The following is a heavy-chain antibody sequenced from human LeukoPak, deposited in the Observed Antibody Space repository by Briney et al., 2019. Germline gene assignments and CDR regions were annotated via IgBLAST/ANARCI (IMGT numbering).Heavy chain of an antibody. CDR2: IKQDGSEK. J-gene: IGHJ5*02. V-gene: IGHV3-7*01. Sequence: GGSLRLSCAASGFTFSSYWMSWVRQAPGKGLEWVANIKQDGSEKYYVDSVKGRFTISRDNAKNSLYLQMNSLRAEDTAVYYCARDSSGWGAWFGPWGQGTLVTVSS. CDR3: ARDSSGWGAWFGP. CDR1: GFTFSSYW. D-gene: IGHD6-19*01.